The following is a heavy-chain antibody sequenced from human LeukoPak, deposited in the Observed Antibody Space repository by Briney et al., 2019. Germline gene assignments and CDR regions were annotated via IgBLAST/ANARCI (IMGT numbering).Heavy chain of an antibody. D-gene: IGHD3-10*01. J-gene: IGHJ4*02. CDR1: GFTFSNYA. CDR2: ISGTSGRT. Sequence: GGSLRLSCAASGFTFSNYAMDWVRQAPGKGLEWVSAISGTSGRTYYADSVKGRFTISRDNSKNTLYLQMNSLRAEDTAVYYCAKRDPSGHYYFDYWGQGTLVTVSS. CDR3: AKRDPSGHYYFDY. V-gene: IGHV3-23*01.